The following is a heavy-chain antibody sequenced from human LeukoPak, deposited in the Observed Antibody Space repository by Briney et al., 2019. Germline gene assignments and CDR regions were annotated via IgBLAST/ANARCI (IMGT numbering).Heavy chain of an antibody. CDR1: GFSFSGHW. J-gene: IGHJ4*02. CDR3: ARGPNSNWSGLDF. CDR2: ISPTGSTT. V-gene: IGHV3-74*01. D-gene: IGHD6-6*01. Sequence: GGSLRLSCTASGFSFSGHWMHWARQLPGKGLVWVSRISPTGSTTSYAYSVKGRFAVSRDNAKNTLYLQVNNLRAEDTAVYYCARGPNSNWSGLDFWGQGTLLTVSS.